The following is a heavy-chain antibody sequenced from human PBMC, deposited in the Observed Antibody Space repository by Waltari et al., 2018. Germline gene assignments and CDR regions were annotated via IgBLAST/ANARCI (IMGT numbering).Heavy chain of an antibody. CDR1: GGSISTSY. CDR3: ARTEGGWFDP. J-gene: IGHJ5*02. V-gene: IGHV4-59*01. Sequence: HVQLQESGPGPVKPSETLSLTCTGSGGSISTSYWRWIRQPPGKGREWIGYIYYSGSTNYNPSLKSRVTISVDTSKNQFSLKLSSVTAADTAVYYCARTEGGWFDPWGQGTLVTVSS. D-gene: IGHD3-16*01. CDR2: IYYSGST.